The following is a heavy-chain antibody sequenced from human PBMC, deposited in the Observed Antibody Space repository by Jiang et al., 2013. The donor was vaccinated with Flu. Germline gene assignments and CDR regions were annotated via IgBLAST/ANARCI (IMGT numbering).Heavy chain of an antibody. CDR2: INHSGST. J-gene: IGHJ6*04. Sequence: LLKPSETLSLTCAVYGGSFSGYYWSWIRQPPGKGLEWIGEINHSGSTNYNPSLKSRVTISVDTSKNQFSLKLSSVTAADTAVYYCARGVDGGNSDYYYYYGMDVWGKGTTVTVSS. CDR3: ARGVDGGNSDYYYYYGMDV. V-gene: IGHV4-34*01. CDR1: GGSFSGYY. D-gene: IGHD4-23*01.